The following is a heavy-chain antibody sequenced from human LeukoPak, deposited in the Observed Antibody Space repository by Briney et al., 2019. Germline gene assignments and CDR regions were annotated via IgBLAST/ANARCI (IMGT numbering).Heavy chain of an antibody. CDR2: IIPIFGTA. CDR1: GGTFSSYA. Sequence: GASVKASCKASGGTFSSYAISWVRQAPGQGLEWIGGIIPIFGTANYAQKFQGRVTITADESTSTAYMELSSLRSEDTAVYYCARDQRPDCSGGSCYPFFDYWGQGTLVTVSS. J-gene: IGHJ4*02. V-gene: IGHV1-69*13. CDR3: ARDQRPDCSGGSCYPFFDY. D-gene: IGHD2-15*01.